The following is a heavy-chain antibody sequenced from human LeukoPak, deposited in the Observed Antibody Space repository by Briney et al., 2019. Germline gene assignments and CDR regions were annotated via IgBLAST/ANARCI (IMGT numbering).Heavy chain of an antibody. CDR1: GFTFSSYG. J-gene: IGHJ6*03. Sequence: GGSLRLSCAASGFTFSSYGMHWVRQAPGKGLEWVAFIRYDGSNKYYADSVKGRFTISRDNAKNSLYLQMNSLRAEDTAVYYCARDGGYYYPYYYMDVWGKGTTVTVSS. CDR3: ARDGGYYYPYYYMDV. D-gene: IGHD3-16*01. V-gene: IGHV3-30*02. CDR2: IRYDGSNK.